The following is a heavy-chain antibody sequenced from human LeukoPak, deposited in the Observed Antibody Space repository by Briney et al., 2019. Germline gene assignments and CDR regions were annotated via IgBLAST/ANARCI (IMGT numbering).Heavy chain of an antibody. CDR1: GGTFSSYA. Sequence: GASVKVSCKASGGTFSSYAISWVRQAPGQGLEWMGGLIPIFGTANYAQKFQGRVTITADESTSTAYMELSSLRSEDTAVYYCALTITGTTGDYFDYWGQGTLVTVSS. CDR3: ALTITGTTGDYFDY. V-gene: IGHV1-69*13. D-gene: IGHD1-20*01. J-gene: IGHJ4*02. CDR2: LIPIFGTA.